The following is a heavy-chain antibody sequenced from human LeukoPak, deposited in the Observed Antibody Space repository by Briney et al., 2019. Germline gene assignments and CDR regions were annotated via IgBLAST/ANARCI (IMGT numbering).Heavy chain of an antibody. Sequence: GGSLRLSCPASGFTFGDYAMSWVRQAPGKGLEWVGFIRSKAYGETTEDAASVKGRFTISRDDSKSIAYLQMNSLKTEDTAVYYCTRGYSGYVALFDYWGQGTLVTVSS. V-gene: IGHV3-49*04. CDR1: GFTFGDYA. CDR2: IRSKAYGETT. J-gene: IGHJ4*02. D-gene: IGHD5-12*01. CDR3: TRGYSGYVALFDY.